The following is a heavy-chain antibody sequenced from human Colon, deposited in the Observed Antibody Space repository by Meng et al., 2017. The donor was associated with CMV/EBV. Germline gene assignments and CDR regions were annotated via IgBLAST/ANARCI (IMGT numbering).Heavy chain of an antibody. V-gene: IGHV3-21*01. CDR1: GFTFTDYS. Sequence: GESLMISWAASGFTFTDYSLNWVRQAPGKGLEWVSSISSRSTYISYGDSVKGRFTVSRDDAKNSLYLQMDSLRAEDTAVYYCARAPGNYLSPYYFDFWGQGTLVTVSS. D-gene: IGHD1-14*01. CDR2: ISSRSTYI. CDR3: ARAPGNYLSPYYFDF. J-gene: IGHJ4*02.